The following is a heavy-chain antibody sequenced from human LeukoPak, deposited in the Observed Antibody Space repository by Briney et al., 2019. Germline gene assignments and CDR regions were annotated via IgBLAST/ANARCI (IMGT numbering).Heavy chain of an antibody. CDR2: ISGSGGST. Sequence: SCKASGGTFSSYGMSWVRQAPGKGPEWVSAISGSGGSTYYADSVKGRFTISRDNSKNTLYLQMNSLRAEDTAVYYCAKLLYYYDSSQPYWGQGTLVTVSS. V-gene: IGHV3-23*01. CDR3: AKLLYYYDSSQPY. J-gene: IGHJ4*02. CDR1: GGTFSSYG. D-gene: IGHD3-22*01.